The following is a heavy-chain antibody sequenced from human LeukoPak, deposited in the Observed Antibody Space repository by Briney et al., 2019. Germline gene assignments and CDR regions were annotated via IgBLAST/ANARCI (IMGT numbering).Heavy chain of an antibody. CDR2: ISASGGTI. D-gene: IGHD4-17*01. CDR1: GFTFSSYA. V-gene: IGHV3-23*01. Sequence: GVLRLSCAASGFTFSSYAMSWVRQAPGKGLEWVSAISASGGTIYYADSVQGRFTISRDNSKNTLYLQMNSLRAEDTAVYYCATLYGDYNWYFDLWGRGTLVTVSS. J-gene: IGHJ2*01. CDR3: ATLYGDYNWYFDL.